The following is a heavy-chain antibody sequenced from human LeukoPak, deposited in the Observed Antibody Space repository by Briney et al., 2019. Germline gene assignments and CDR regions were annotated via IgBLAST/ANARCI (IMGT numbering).Heavy chain of an antibody. J-gene: IGHJ4*02. CDR2: ISAYNGNT. CDR3: ARGLRSLVDY. CDR1: GYTLTELS. V-gene: IGHV1-18*01. Sequence: ASVKVSCKVSGYTLTELSMHWVRQAPGKGLEWMGWISAYNGNTNYAQKLQGRVTMTTDTSTSTAYMELRSLRSDDTAVYYCARGLRSLVDYWGQGTLVTVSS.